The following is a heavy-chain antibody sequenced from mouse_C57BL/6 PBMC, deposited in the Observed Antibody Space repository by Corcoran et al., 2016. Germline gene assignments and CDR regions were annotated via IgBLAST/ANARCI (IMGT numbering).Heavy chain of an antibody. CDR2: INPYNGGT. D-gene: IGHD1-1*01. CDR1: GYTFTDYY. Sequence: EVLLQQSGPVLVKPGASVKMSCKASGYTFTDYYMNWVKQSHGKSLEWIGVINPYNGGTSYNQKFKGKATLTVDKSSSTAYMELNSLTSEDSAVYYCARVPYYYGSPYYFDYWGQGTTLTVSS. CDR3: ARVPYYYGSPYYFDY. J-gene: IGHJ2*01. V-gene: IGHV1-19*01.